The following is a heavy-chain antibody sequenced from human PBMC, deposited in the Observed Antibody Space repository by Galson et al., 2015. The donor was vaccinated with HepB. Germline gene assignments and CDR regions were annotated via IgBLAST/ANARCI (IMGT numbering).Heavy chain of an antibody. D-gene: IGHD2-21*02. V-gene: IGHV1-46*01. J-gene: IGHJ2*01. CDR3: ARFCGGDLSNSCPTARREMWYLDL. Sequence: SVKVSCKASGYTFTSYTMHWVRQAPGQGLEWMGIINPSGGSTSYAQKFQGRVTMTRDTSKSTAYMERSSLRSEDTAVYYCARFCGGDLSNSCPTARREMWYLDLWGRGTLVTVSS. CDR1: GYTFTSYT. CDR2: INPSGGST.